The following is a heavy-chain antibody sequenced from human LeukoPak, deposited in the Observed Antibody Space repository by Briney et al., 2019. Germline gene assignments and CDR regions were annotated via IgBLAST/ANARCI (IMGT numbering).Heavy chain of an antibody. CDR3: ARVPGYCSSTSCPLYYYYGMDV. V-gene: IGHV1-2*02. Sequence: ASVKVSCTASGYTFTGYYMHWVRQAPGQGLEWMGWINPNSGGTNYAQKFQGRVTMTRDTSISTAYMELSRLRSDDTAVYYCARVPGYCSSTSCPLYYYYGMDVWGQGTTVTVSS. CDR2: INPNSGGT. D-gene: IGHD2-2*01. CDR1: GYTFTGYY. J-gene: IGHJ6*02.